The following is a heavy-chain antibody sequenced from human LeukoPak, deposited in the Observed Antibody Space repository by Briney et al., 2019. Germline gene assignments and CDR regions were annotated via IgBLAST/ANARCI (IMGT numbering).Heavy chain of an antibody. Sequence: GGSLRLSCAASGLTLSRYWMTWVRQAPGKGLEWVANINQDGNKKYYVDSVKGRFTISRDNAKNSLYLQMNSLRVEDTAVYYCARSRFLEWLFVPHAFDIWGQGTMVTVSS. D-gene: IGHD3-3*01. CDR3: ARSRFLEWLFVPHAFDI. J-gene: IGHJ3*02. CDR2: INQDGNKK. CDR1: GLTLSRYW. V-gene: IGHV3-7*03.